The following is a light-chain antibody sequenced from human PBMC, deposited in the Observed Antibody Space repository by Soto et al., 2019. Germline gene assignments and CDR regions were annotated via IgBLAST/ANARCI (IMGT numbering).Light chain of an antibody. CDR1: QSVNNN. CDR2: GAS. CDR3: QQYNDWPRS. V-gene: IGKV3-15*01. J-gene: IGKJ1*01. Sequence: EIVLTQSPGTLSVSPGARAPLSCRASQSVNNNLAWYQQKPGQVPRLLIHGASTRATGIPARFSGSGSGTEFTLTISSLQSEDFAIYYCQQYNDWPRSFGQGTKVDIK.